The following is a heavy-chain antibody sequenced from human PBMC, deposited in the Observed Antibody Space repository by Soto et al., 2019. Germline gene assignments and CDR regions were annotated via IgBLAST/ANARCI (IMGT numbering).Heavy chain of an antibody. Sequence: QVQLVQYGAEVKKPGASVKVSCKASGYTFTSYGISWVRQAPGQGLEWMGWINAYNGNTNYAQKLQGRVTMTTGTSTNTAYMEMRSLKSDATAVYYCARDWFGIDYWGQGTLVTVSS. J-gene: IGHJ4*02. CDR2: INAYNGNT. D-gene: IGHD3-16*01. V-gene: IGHV1-18*01. CDR3: ARDWFGIDY. CDR1: GYTFTSYG.